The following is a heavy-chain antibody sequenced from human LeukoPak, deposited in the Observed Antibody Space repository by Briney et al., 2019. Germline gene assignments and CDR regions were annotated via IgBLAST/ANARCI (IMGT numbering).Heavy chain of an antibody. V-gene: IGHV3-21*01. CDR3: ARDLGGSGSVDWYFDL. Sequence: PGGSLRLSCAASGFTFSSYSMNWVRQAPGKGLEWVSSISSSSSYIYYADSVKGRFTISRDNAKSSLYLQMNSLRAEDTAVYYCARDLGGSGSVDWYFDLWGRGTLVTVSS. CDR1: GFTFSSYS. D-gene: IGHD3-10*01. J-gene: IGHJ2*01. CDR2: ISSSSSYI.